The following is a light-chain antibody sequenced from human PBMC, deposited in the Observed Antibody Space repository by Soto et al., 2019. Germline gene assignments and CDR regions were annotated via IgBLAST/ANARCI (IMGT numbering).Light chain of an antibody. Sequence: DIQMTQSPSTLSASVGDRVTITCRASQSISGWLAWYQQRPGKAPKLLIHKASNLESGVPSRFSGSGSGTEFTLTISSLQPDDSATYYCQQYNRYSTFGQGTKVDIK. CDR2: KAS. CDR1: QSISGW. V-gene: IGKV1-5*03. CDR3: QQYNRYST. J-gene: IGKJ1*01.